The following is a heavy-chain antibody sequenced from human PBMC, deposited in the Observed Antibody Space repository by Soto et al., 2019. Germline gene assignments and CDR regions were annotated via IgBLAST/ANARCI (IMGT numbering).Heavy chain of an antibody. V-gene: IGHV1-2*02. CDR2: INPISGDT. D-gene: IGHD2-2*01. Sequence: QVQLVQSGAEVKKPGASVKVSCKASGYTFTGHYIHGVRQAPGQGLEWMGWINPISGDTEYAQKFQGRVTMTRDTSISTAYMDLRSLISDDTAVYYCARVRRSPYAMDVWGQGTTVTVSS. CDR1: GYTFTGHY. CDR3: ARVRRSPYAMDV. J-gene: IGHJ6*02.